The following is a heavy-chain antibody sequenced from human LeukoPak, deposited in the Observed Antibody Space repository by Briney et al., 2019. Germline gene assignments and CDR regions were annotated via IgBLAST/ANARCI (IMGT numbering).Heavy chain of an antibody. D-gene: IGHD5-18*01. CDR3: ASNLFVDTAMSADDAFDI. Sequence: GGSLRLSCAASGFTFSSYGMHWVRQAPGKGLEWVAVIWYDGSNKYYADSVKGRFTIPRDNSKNTLYLRMNSLRAEDTAVYYCASNLFVDTAMSADDAFDIWGQGTMVTVSS. J-gene: IGHJ3*02. CDR2: IWYDGSNK. V-gene: IGHV3-33*08. CDR1: GFTFSSYG.